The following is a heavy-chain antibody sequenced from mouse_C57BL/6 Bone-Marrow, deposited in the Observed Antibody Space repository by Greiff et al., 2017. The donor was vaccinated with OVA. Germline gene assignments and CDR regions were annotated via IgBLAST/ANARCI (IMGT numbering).Heavy chain of an antibody. CDR2: ISDGGSYT. D-gene: IGHD2-4*01. CDR1: GFTFSSYA. CDR3: ARELRRGDYFDY. J-gene: IGHJ2*01. Sequence: EVKVVESGGGLVKPGGSLKLSCAASGFTFSSYAMSWVRQTPEKRLEWVATISDGGSYTYYPDNVKGRFTISRDNAKNNLYLQMSHLKSEDTAMYYCARELRRGDYFDYWGQGTTLTVSS. V-gene: IGHV5-4*01.